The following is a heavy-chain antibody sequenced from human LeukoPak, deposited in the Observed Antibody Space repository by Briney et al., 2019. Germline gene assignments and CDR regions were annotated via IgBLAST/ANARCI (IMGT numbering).Heavy chain of an antibody. J-gene: IGHJ4*02. Sequence: GASVKVSCKASGYTFTSYYMHWVRQAPGQGLEWMGIINPSGGSTSYAQKFQGRVTMTRDMSTSTVYMELSSLRSEDTAVYYCASDPASRGFGETPSAFDYWGQGTLVTVSS. CDR1: GYTFTSYY. CDR3: ASDPASRGFGETPSAFDY. V-gene: IGHV1-46*01. CDR2: INPSGGST. D-gene: IGHD3-10*01.